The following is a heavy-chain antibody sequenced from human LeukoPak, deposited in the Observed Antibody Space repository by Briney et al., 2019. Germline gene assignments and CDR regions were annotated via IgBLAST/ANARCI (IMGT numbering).Heavy chain of an antibody. V-gene: IGHV3-53*01. J-gene: IGHJ5*02. D-gene: IGHD6-13*01. CDR3: AREIAAAAFDP. Sequence: GGSLRLSCAASGFTVSSNYMSWVRQAPGKGLEWVSVTYSGGSTYYADSVKGRFTISRDNSKNTLYLQMNSLRAEDTAVYYCAREIAAAAFDPWGQGTLVTVSS. CDR2: TYSGGST. CDR1: GFTVSSNY.